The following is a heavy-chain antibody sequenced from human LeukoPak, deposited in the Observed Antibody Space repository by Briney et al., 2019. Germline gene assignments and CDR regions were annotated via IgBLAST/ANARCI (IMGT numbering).Heavy chain of an antibody. CDR3: ARHVGATFFNWIDP. CDR2: IYTTGST. D-gene: IGHD1-26*01. V-gene: IGHV4-4*09. CDR1: GGSISNYY. J-gene: IGHJ5*02. Sequence: KSSETLSLTCNVFGGSISNYYWSWIRLPPGKGLEWIGYIYTTGSTNYNPSLKSRVTISKDTSKNQFSLKLSSVTAADTAIYYCARHVGATFFNWIDPWGHGTLVTVSS.